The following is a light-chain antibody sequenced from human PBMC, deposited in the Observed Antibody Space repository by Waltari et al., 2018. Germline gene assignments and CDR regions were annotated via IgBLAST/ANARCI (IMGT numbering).Light chain of an antibody. CDR2: GVS. Sequence: QPALPQPASVSGSPGQSIPISCPGPGGDFGGYYVPWYQQRPGKAPKLLIYGVSQRPSGVSDRFSGSKSGNRASLTISGLQAEDDSDYYCCSYTTTTTWVFGGGTKLTVL. J-gene: IGLJ3*02. CDR3: CSYTTTTTWV. CDR1: GGDFGGYY. V-gene: IGLV2-14*03.